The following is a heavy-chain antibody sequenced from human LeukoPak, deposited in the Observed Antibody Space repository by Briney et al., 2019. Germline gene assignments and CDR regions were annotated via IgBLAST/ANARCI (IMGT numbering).Heavy chain of an antibody. CDR3: AKDIAVAGTLYYYGMDV. V-gene: IGHV3-30*18. CDR1: GFTFSSYG. Sequence: GRSLRLSCAASGFTFSSYGMHWVRQAPGKGLEWVAVISYDGSNKYYADSVKGRFTISRDNSKNTLYLQMNSLGAEDTAVYYCAKDIAVAGTLYYYGMDVWGQGTTVTVSS. D-gene: IGHD6-19*01. J-gene: IGHJ6*02. CDR2: ISYDGSNK.